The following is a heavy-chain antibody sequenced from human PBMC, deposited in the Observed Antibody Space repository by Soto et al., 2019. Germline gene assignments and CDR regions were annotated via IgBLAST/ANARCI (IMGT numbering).Heavy chain of an antibody. Sequence: QITLKESGPTLVKPTQTLTLTCTFSGFSLSTSGVSVGWIRQPPGKALEWLALIYWDDDKRYSPSLKRRLTVTKDTSKIQVVLTMTNVDPVDTGTYYCAHRRRFDTGYGYFDYWGQGTMVTVSS. D-gene: IGHD5-12*01. CDR2: IYWDDDK. CDR1: GFSLSTSGVS. J-gene: IGHJ4*02. CDR3: AHRRRFDTGYGYFDY. V-gene: IGHV2-5*02.